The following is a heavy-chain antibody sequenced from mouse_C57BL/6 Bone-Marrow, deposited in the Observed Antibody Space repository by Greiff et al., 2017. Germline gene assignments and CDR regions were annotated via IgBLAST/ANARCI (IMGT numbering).Heavy chain of an antibody. CDR2: IYPGDGAT. Sequence: QVQLKQSGPELVKPGASVKISCTASGYAFSSSWMNWVKQRPGKGLEWIGRIYPGDGATNYNGKFKGKATLTADKSSSKAYMQLSSLTSEDSAVYFCARGGYDAWFAYWGQGTLVTVSA. D-gene: IGHD2-2*01. CDR3: ARGGYDAWFAY. CDR1: GYAFSSSW. J-gene: IGHJ3*01. V-gene: IGHV1-82*01.